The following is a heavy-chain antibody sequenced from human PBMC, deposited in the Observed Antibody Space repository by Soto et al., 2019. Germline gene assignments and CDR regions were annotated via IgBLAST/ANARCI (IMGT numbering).Heavy chain of an antibody. J-gene: IGHJ6*02. CDR1: GYTFTSYG. CDR3: ARIAIVGATTGVGFGMDV. CDR2: ISAYNGNT. V-gene: IGHV1-18*01. Sequence: ASVKVSCKASGYTFTSYGISWVRQAPGQGLEWMGWISAYNGNTNYAQKLQGRVTMTTDTSTSTAYMELRSLRSDDTAVYYCARIAIVGATTGVGFGMDVWGQGPTVTVSS. D-gene: IGHD1-26*01.